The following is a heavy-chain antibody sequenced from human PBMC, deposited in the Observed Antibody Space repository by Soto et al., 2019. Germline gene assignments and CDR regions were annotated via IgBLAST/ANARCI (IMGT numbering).Heavy chain of an antibody. CDR1: GGSISSSNW. CDR3: ARVRSSSWYHWFDP. CDR2: IYHSGST. Sequence: TETLSLTCAVSGGSISSSNWWSWVRQPPGKGLEWIGEIYHSGSTNYNPSLKSRVTISVDKSKNQFSLKLSSVTAADTAVYYCARVRSSSWYHWFDPWGKGTLVTVS. J-gene: IGHJ5*02. V-gene: IGHV4-4*02. D-gene: IGHD6-13*01.